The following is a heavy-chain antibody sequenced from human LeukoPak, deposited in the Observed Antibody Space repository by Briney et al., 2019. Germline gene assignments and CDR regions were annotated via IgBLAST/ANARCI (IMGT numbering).Heavy chain of an antibody. J-gene: IGHJ5*02. CDR1: GGSFSGYY. Sequence: PSETLSLTCAVYGGSFSGYYWSWIRQPPGKGLEWIGEINHSGSTNYNPSLKSRVTISVDTSKNQFSLKLSSVTAADTAVYYCARRRSRITMVRGGTFDPWGQGTLVTVSS. CDR3: ARRRSRITMVRGGTFDP. D-gene: IGHD3-10*01. V-gene: IGHV4-34*01. CDR2: INHSGST.